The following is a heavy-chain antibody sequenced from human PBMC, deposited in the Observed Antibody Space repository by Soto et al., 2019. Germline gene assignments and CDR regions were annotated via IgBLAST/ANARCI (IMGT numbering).Heavy chain of an antibody. Sequence: XVSLRLSCAASGFTFSSYSMNWVRQAPGKGLEWVSSISTSSTYIYYADSVKGRFTVSRDNAKNSLYLQINSLRDEDTAVYYCARPSIVATSLTPFDYWGQGTLVTVSS. V-gene: IGHV3-21*01. CDR3: ARPSIVATSLTPFDY. CDR2: ISTSSTYI. CDR1: GFTFSSYS. D-gene: IGHD5-12*01. J-gene: IGHJ4*02.